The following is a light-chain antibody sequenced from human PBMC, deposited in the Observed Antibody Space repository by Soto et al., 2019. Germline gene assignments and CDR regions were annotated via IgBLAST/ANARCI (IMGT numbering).Light chain of an antibody. Sequence: EIVLTQSPATLSLSPGERATLSCRASQSVSSYLAWYQQKPGQAPRLLVYAASTRATGIPARFSGSGSGTDFTLSISTLEPEDFAVYFCQQRSDWPLTFGVGTNVEIK. CDR1: QSVSSY. V-gene: IGKV3-11*01. CDR3: QQRSDWPLT. CDR2: AAS. J-gene: IGKJ4*01.